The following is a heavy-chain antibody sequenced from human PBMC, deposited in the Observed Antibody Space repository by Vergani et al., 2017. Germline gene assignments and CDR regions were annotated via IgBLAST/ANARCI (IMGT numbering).Heavy chain of an antibody. Sequence: QVQLVQSGAEVKKPGASVKVSCKASGYTFSTYGISWVRQAPGQGLEWMGGIIPIFGTANYAQKFQGRVTIAADESTSTAYMELSSLRSEDTAVYYCARGYCSGGSCYSNYYYGMDVWGQGTTVTVSS. D-gene: IGHD2-15*01. CDR1: GYTFSTYG. CDR2: IIPIFGTA. CDR3: ARGYCSGGSCYSNYYYGMDV. V-gene: IGHV1-69*13. J-gene: IGHJ6*02.